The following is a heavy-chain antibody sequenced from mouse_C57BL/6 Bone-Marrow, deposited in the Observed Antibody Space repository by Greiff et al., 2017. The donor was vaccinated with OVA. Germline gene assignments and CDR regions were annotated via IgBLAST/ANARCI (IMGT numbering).Heavy chain of an antibody. CDR2: ISDGGSYT. Sequence: EVKLVESGGGLVKPGGSLKLSCAASGFTFSNYAMSWVRQTPEKRLEWVATISDGGSYTYYPDNVKGRFTISRDNAKNNLYLQMSQLKSEDTAMYYCAGYANSYAMDYWGQGTSVTVSS. J-gene: IGHJ4*01. D-gene: IGHD2-1*01. CDR1: GFTFSNYA. V-gene: IGHV5-4*03. CDR3: AGYANSYAMDY.